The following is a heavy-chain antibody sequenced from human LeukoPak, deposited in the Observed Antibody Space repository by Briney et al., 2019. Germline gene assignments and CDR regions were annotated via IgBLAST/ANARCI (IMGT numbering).Heavy chain of an antibody. Sequence: SETLSLTCTVYGGSIRSYYWSWLRQPPGKGLEWIGNIYNSGSTNYNPSLKSRVTISLDTSKNQFSLKLSAVTAADTAVYYCVRHSLNYGDPLDYWGPGTLVTVSS. D-gene: IGHD4-17*01. CDR2: IYNSGST. V-gene: IGHV4-59*08. CDR3: VRHSLNYGDPLDY. CDR1: GGSIRSYY. J-gene: IGHJ4*02.